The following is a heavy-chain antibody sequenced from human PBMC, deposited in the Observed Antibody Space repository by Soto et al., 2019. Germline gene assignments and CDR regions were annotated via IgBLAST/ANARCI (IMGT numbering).Heavy chain of an antibody. V-gene: IGHV3-23*01. Sequence: PGGSLRLSCAASGFTFSSYAMSWVRQAPGKGLEWVSAISGSGGSTYYADSVKGRFTISRDNSKNTLYLQMNSLRAEDTAVYYCAKEVQVWGSYRSRSAFDYWGQGTLVTVSS. CDR2: ISGSGGST. CDR3: AKEVQVWGSYRSRSAFDY. CDR1: GFTFSSYA. D-gene: IGHD3-16*02. J-gene: IGHJ4*02.